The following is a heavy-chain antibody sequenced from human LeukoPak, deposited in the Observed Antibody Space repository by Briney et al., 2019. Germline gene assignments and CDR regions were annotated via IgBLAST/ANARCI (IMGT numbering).Heavy chain of an antibody. Sequence: GGSLRLSCAASGFTFSSYSMNWVRQAPGKGLEWVSSISSSSSYIYYADSVKGRFTISRDNAKNSLYLQMNSLRAEDTAVYYCTEQIAVAGGFDYWGQGTLVTVSP. V-gene: IGHV3-21*01. D-gene: IGHD6-19*01. J-gene: IGHJ4*02. CDR1: GFTFSSYS. CDR2: ISSSSSYI. CDR3: TEQIAVAGGFDY.